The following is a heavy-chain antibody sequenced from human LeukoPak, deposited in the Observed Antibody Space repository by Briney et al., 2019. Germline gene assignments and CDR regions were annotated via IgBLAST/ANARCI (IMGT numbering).Heavy chain of an antibody. CDR3: ARDHLGKILRGTYFDY. Sequence: ASVKVSCKASGYIFFTFGISWVRQAPGQGLEWVGWISPDNGDTNYAQKLQGRITMTTDTSTNTAYMELRSLRSDDTAVYYCARDHLGKILRGTYFDYWGQGTLVTVSS. CDR1: GYIFFTFG. V-gene: IGHV1-18*01. D-gene: IGHD1-1*01. CDR2: ISPDNGDT. J-gene: IGHJ4*02.